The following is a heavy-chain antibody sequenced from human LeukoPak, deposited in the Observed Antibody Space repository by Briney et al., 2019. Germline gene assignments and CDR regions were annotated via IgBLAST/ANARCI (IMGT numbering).Heavy chain of an antibody. Sequence: GGSLRLSCAASGFTFSSYSMNWVRQAPGKGLEWVSSISSSSSYIYYADSVKGRFTISRDNAKSSLYLQMSSLRAEDTAVYYCARGPYDYVWGSPYYYMDVWGKGTTVTISS. V-gene: IGHV3-21*01. CDR3: ARGPYDYVWGSPYYYMDV. CDR1: GFTFSSYS. J-gene: IGHJ6*03. CDR2: ISSSSSYI. D-gene: IGHD3-16*01.